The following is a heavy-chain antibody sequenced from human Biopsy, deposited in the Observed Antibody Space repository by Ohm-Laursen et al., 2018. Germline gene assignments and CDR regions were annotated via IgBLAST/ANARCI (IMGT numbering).Heavy chain of an antibody. V-gene: IGHV4-4*07. CDR1: GASITSYY. CDR2: TYKGGNT. Sequence: GTLSLTCTVSGASITSYYWSWIRQPAGKGLEWIGHTYKGGNTNHNPSLKSRVSTSVDTSKNQLSLTLRSVTAADTAVYYCARDLPSSYYYAMDVWGQGTTVTVSS. CDR3: ARDLPSSYYYAMDV. J-gene: IGHJ6*02.